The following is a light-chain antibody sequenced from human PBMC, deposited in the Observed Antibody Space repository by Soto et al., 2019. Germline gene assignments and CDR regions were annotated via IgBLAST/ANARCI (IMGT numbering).Light chain of an antibody. CDR2: DTS. CDR3: QQYGTSEII. J-gene: IGKJ5*01. CDR1: QTLSNSF. Sequence: ENVLTQSPGTLSLSPGERATLSCRASQTLSNSFIAWYQQKPGQAPRLLIYDTSSRATGVPDRYSASGSGTDFTLTISRLEPEDFAVFFCQQYGTSEIIFGQGTDWRL. V-gene: IGKV3-20*01.